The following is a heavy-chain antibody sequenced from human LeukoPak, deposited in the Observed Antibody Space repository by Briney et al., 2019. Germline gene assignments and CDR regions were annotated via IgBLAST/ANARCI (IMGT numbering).Heavy chain of an antibody. J-gene: IGHJ6*03. D-gene: IGHD6-13*01. CDR1: GGSINSSCW. CDR2: IYHSGGI. V-gene: IGHV4-4*02. Sequence: SETLSLTCAVSGGSINSSCWWSWVRQPPGKGLEWIGEIYHSGGINYNSSLKSRVTISVDTSKNQFSLKLSSVTAADTAVYYCARADYSSTWSHDYYYMDVWGKGTTVTVSS. CDR3: ARADYSSTWSHDYYYMDV.